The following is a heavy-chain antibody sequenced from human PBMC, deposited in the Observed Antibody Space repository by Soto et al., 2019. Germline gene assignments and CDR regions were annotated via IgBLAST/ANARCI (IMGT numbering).Heavy chain of an antibody. CDR1: GFTFSSYA. CDR3: ASSVVGAQDYYYYDMDV. D-gene: IGHD2-15*01. J-gene: IGHJ6*02. Sequence: HPGGSLKLCCAASGFTFSSYAMHWVRQAPGKGLEWVAVISYDGSNKYYADSVKGRFTISRDNSRNTLYLQMNSLRAEDTAVYYCASSVVGAQDYYYYDMDVWGQGTTVSVSS. CDR2: ISYDGSNK. V-gene: IGHV3-30-3*01.